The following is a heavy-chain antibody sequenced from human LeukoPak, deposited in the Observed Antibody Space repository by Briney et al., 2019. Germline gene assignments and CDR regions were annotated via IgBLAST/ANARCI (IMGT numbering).Heavy chain of an antibody. Sequence: SESLSLTCTVAGGSISSYYWSWIRQPPGKGLEWIGYIYYSGSTNYNPSLKSRVTISVDTSKNQFSLKLSSVTAAYTAVYYRARGGSRWYEFDPWGQGTLVTVSS. V-gene: IGHV4-59*01. CDR2: IYYSGST. CDR1: GGSISSYY. CDR3: ARGGSRWYEFDP. J-gene: IGHJ5*02. D-gene: IGHD6-13*01.